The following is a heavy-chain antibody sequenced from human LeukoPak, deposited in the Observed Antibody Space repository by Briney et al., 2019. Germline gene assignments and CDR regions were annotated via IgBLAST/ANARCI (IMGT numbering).Heavy chain of an antibody. Sequence: PGGSRRLSCTASGFTFGDYAMSWVRQAPGKGLEWVGFIRSKAYGGTTEYAASVKGRFTISRDDSKSIAYLQMNGLKTEDTAVYYCTRGDTGYSPRVDYWGQGTLVTVSS. CDR3: TRGDTGYSPRVDY. D-gene: IGHD2-21*01. CDR2: IRSKAYGGTT. CDR1: GFTFGDYA. V-gene: IGHV3-49*04. J-gene: IGHJ4*02.